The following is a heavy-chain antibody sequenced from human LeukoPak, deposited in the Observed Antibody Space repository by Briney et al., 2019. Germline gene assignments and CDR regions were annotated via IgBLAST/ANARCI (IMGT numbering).Heavy chain of an antibody. V-gene: IGHV1-18*04. CDR2: ISAYNGNT. D-gene: IGHD6-6*01. CDR1: GYTFTSYG. Sequence: ASVKVSCKASGYTFTSYGICWVRQAPGQGLEWMGWISAYNGNTNYAQKLQGRVTMTTDTSTSTAYMELRSLRSDDTAVYYCARERSSWSGGYFDYWGQGTLVTVSS. J-gene: IGHJ4*02. CDR3: ARERSSWSGGYFDY.